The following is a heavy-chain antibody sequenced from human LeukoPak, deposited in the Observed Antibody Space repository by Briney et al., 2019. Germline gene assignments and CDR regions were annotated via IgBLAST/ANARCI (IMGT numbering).Heavy chain of an antibody. CDR3: ARDQGGEVGATEAFVDY. CDR2: IIPILGIA. V-gene: IGHV1-69*04. CDR1: EYTFTNYD. Sequence: ASVKVSCKASEYTFTNYDINWVRQAPGQGLEWMGRIIPILGIANYAQKFQGRVTITADKSTSTAYMELSSLRSEDTAVHYCARDQGGEVGATEAFVDYWGQGTLVTVSS. J-gene: IGHJ4*02. D-gene: IGHD1-26*01.